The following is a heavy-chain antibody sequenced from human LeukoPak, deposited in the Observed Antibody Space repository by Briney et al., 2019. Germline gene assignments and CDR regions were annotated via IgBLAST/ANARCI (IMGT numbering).Heavy chain of an antibody. CDR3: VRDGKGWLQPFDY. V-gene: IGHV3-21*01. CDR2: ISSSSSYI. J-gene: IGHJ4*02. D-gene: IGHD5-24*01. Sequence: GGSLRLSCAASRFAFSSSSMIWVRQAPGKGLEWVSSISSSSSYIYYADSVKGRFTISRDNAKNSLYLQMNSLRAEDTAVYYCVRDGKGWLQPFDYWGQGTLVTVSS. CDR1: RFAFSSSS.